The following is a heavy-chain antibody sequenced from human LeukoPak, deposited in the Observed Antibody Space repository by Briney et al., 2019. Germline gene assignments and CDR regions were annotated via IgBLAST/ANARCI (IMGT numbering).Heavy chain of an antibody. D-gene: IGHD1-7*01. CDR2: IKQDGSEK. CDR3: ASYNWNYNWFDP. V-gene: IGHV3-7*01. Sequence: GGSLRLSCAASGFTFSSYWMNWVRQAPGKGLEWVANIKQDGSEKYYVDSVKGRFTISRNNAKNSLYLQMNSLRAEDTAVYYCASYNWNYNWFDPWGQGTLVTVSS. J-gene: IGHJ5*02. CDR1: GFTFSSYW.